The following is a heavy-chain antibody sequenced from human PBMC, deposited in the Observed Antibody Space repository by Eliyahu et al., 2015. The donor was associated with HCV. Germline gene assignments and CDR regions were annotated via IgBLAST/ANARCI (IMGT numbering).Heavy chain of an antibody. CDR1: GYTFTSYG. D-gene: IGHD6-19*01. CDR2: XSAYTGNT. V-gene: IGHV1-18*01. J-gene: IGHJ3*02. CDR3: ASPYSSPDALDI. Sequence: QVQLVQSGXEVKXPXASVKVSCKASGYTFTSYGISWVRQAPGQGXEWMGXXSAYTGNTNYPQKFQGRVTVTTNTSTRTAYMELRNLRSDDTAVYYXASPYSSPDALDIWGQGTMVTVSS.